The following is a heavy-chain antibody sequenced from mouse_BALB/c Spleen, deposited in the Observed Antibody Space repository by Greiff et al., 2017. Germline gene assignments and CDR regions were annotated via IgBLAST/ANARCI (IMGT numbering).Heavy chain of an antibody. V-gene: IGHV3-2*02. CDR1: GYSITSDYV. CDR2: ISYSGST. Sequence: EVKLLESGPGLVKPSQSLSLTCTVTGYSITSDYVWYLNRQFPGNKLEWMGYISYSGSTSYNPSLKSRIFITRDTSKNQFFLQLNSVTTEDAATYCGARYTRNAMDYWGQGTSVTVSS. J-gene: IGHJ4*01. CDR3: ARYTRNAMDY.